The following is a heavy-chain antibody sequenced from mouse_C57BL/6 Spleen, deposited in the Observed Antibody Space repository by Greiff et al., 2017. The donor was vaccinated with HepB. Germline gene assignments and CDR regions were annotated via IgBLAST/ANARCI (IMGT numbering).Heavy chain of an antibody. V-gene: IGHV5-6*01. CDR3: ARHYYDYDVFAY. CDR1: GFTFSSYG. CDR2: ISSGGSYT. Sequence: EVKLMESGGDLVKPGGSLKLSCAASGFTFSSYGMSWVRQTPDKRLEWVATISSGGSYTYYPDSVKGRFTISRDNAKNTLYLQMSSLKSEDTAMYYCARHYYDYDVFAYWGQGTLVTVSA. D-gene: IGHD2-4*01. J-gene: IGHJ3*01.